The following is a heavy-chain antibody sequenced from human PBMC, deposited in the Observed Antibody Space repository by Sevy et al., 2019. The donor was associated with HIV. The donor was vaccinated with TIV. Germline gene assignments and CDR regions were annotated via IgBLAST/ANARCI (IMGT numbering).Heavy chain of an antibody. CDR1: GFTLSWHD. Sequence: GGSLRLSCAASGFTLSWHDMSWVRQAPGKSLEWISSITGSSSFKHYAASVRCRFTISRDNSGNSLFLKMNSLRADDTAMYYSARDRRFQDYDNSGDPDDFDSWGQGTLVTVSS. V-gene: IGHV3-21*01. CDR2: ITGSSSFK. CDR3: ARDRRFQDYDNSGDPDDFDS. D-gene: IGHD3-22*01. J-gene: IGHJ4*02.